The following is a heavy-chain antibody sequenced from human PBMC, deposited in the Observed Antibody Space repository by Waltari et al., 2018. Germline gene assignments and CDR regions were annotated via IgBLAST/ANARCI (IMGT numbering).Heavy chain of an antibody. CDR1: GGSISSSSYY. D-gene: IGHD3-22*01. CDR2: IYYSGST. J-gene: IGHJ3*02. CDR3: ARVTTYYYDSSGYYGGAFDI. V-gene: IGHV4-39*07. Sequence: QLQLQESGPGLVKPSETLSLTCTVSGGSISSSSYYWGWIRQPPGKGLEWIGSIYYSGSTYYNPSLKSRVTISVDTSKNQFSLKLSSVTAADTAVYYCARVTTYYYDSSGYYGGAFDIWGQGTMVTVSS.